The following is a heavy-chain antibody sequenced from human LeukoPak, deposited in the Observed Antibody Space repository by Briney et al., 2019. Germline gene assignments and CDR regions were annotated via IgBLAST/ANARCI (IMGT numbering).Heavy chain of an antibody. CDR1: GGSFSGYY. CDR2: INHSGST. J-gene: IGHJ4*02. D-gene: IGHD5-12*01. V-gene: IGHV4-34*01. Sequence: ASETLSLTCAVYGGSFSGYYWSWIRQPPGKGVEWIGEINHSGSTNYNPSLKSQVTISEDTSKNQFSLKLSSVTAADTAVYYCASGRDVDIVGTIDLALYWGEGDLVSLSP. CDR3: ASGRDVDIVGTIDLALY.